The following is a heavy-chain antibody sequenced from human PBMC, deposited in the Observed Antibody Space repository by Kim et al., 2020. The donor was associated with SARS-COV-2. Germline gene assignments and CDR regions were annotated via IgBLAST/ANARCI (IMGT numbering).Heavy chain of an antibody. Sequence: NYGDSVKGRFTISRDNAKNTLYLQMNSLSAEDTAVYYCARVSGYNSIFDYWGQGALVTVSS. J-gene: IGHJ4*02. CDR3: ARVSGYNSIFDY. V-gene: IGHV3-74*01. D-gene: IGHD5-12*01.